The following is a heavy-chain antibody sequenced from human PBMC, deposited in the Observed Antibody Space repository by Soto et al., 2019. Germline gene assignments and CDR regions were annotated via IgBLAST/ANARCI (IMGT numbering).Heavy chain of an antibody. J-gene: IGHJ6*03. CDR1: GFTFSNHW. V-gene: IGHV3-7*01. CDR3: ARDSAYCRSTSCYLSYYYYMDV. CDR2: IKQDGSEK. Sequence: EVQVVESGGGLVQPGGSLRLSCAASGFTFSNHWMTWVRQAPGKGLEWVANIKQDGSEKYYVDSVKGRFTLSRDNAKNSLYLQMNSLRAKDTAVYYCARDSAYCRSTSCYLSYYYYMDVWGKGTTVTVSS. D-gene: IGHD2-2*01.